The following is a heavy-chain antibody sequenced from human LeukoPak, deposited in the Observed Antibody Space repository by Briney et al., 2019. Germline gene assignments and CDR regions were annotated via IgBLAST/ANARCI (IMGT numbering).Heavy chain of an antibody. CDR2: ISGSSDDI. CDR1: GFTFSSHR. Sequence: GSLRLSCAASGFTFSSHRMNWIRQAPGKGLEWVADISGSSDDIHYADSVTGRFTISRDNAENSLYLQMNSLRADDTAVYYCASRYTYGSWPYYYIDAWGKGTTVTVSS. V-gene: IGHV3-21*05. CDR3: ASRYTYGSWPYYYIDA. J-gene: IGHJ6*03. D-gene: IGHD3-10*01.